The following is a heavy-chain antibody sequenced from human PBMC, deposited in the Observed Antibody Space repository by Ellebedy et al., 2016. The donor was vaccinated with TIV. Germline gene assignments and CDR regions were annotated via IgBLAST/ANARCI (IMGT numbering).Heavy chain of an antibody. CDR3: ARRRDYYMDV. Sequence: KVSCXASGGTFSSYAISWVRQMPGKGLEWMGIIYPGDSDTRYSPSFQGQVTISADKSISTAYLQWSSLKASDTAMYYCARRRDYYMDVWGKGTTVTVSS. CDR2: IYPGDSDT. CDR1: GGTFSSYA. V-gene: IGHV5-51*01. J-gene: IGHJ6*03.